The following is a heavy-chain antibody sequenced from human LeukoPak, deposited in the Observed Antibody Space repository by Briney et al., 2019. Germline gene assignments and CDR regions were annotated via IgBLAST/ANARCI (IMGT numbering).Heavy chain of an antibody. D-gene: IGHD3-10*01. CDR1: KFTFVNYA. CDR2: ISGSGDAT. J-gene: IGHJ4*02. Sequence: PGGSLRLSCAASKFTFVNYAMSWVRQAPGKGLDWVSTISGSGDATYYADSVKGRFTISRDNSKSTLYLQMNSLRAEDTALYYCARAYYYDSGSYYGHFDYWGRGTLVTVSS. CDR3: ARAYYYDSGSYYGHFDY. V-gene: IGHV3-23*01.